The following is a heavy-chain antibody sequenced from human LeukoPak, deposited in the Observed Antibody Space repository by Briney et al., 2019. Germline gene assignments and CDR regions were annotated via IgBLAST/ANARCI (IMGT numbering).Heavy chain of an antibody. J-gene: IGHJ5*02. Sequence: SETLSLTCTVSGGSISSGSYYWSWIRQPAGKGLEWIGRIYTSGSTNYNPSLKSRVTISVDTSKNQFSLKLSSVTAADTAVYYCARVRGDSSSRGKYWFDPWGQGTLVTVSS. CDR1: GGSISSGSYY. D-gene: IGHD6-13*01. V-gene: IGHV4-61*02. CDR2: IYTSGST. CDR3: ARVRGDSSSRGKYWFDP.